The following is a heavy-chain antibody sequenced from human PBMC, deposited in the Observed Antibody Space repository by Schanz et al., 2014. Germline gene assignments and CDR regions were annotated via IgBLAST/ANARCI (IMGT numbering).Heavy chain of an antibody. V-gene: IGHV3-30*19. CDR2: ISYDGRNK. J-gene: IGHJ4*02. CDR3: AKDPSQGDDDYCFDD. D-gene: IGHD5-12*01. Sequence: QVQLVESGGGVVQFGRSLRLSCVASGFTFSSYGMHWVRQAPGKGLEWVAVISYDGRNKYYADSVKGRFTISRDNSKNTLYLQMNSLRAEGTAVYYGAKDPSQGDDDYCFDDWGQGTLVTVSS. CDR1: GFTFSSYG.